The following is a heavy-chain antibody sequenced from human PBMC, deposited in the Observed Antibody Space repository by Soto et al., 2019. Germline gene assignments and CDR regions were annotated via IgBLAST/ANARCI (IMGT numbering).Heavy chain of an antibody. V-gene: IGHV3-21*04. J-gene: IGHJ6*02. D-gene: IGHD6-25*01. Sequence: GSLRLSCAASGFTFSSYSMNWVRQAPGKGLEWVSSISSSSSYIYYADSVKGRFTISRDNAKNSLYLQMNSLRSEDTAVYYCAALEVGYLFMDVWGQGTTVTVSS. CDR2: ISSSSSYI. CDR3: AALEVGYLFMDV. CDR1: GFTFSSYS.